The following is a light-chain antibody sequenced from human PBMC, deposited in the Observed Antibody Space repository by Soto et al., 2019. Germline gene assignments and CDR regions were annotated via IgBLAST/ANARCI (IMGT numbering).Light chain of an antibody. CDR1: SSNIGAGYN. Sequence: QSVLTQPPSVSGAPGQRVTISCTGSSSNIGAGYNVQWYQQRPGAAPRLLIFGNTNRPSGVPDRFSGSRSGTSASLAISGLQAEDEADYYCQSYGISRSGSVVFGGGTKLTVL. J-gene: IGLJ2*01. V-gene: IGLV1-40*01. CDR2: GNT. CDR3: QSYGISRSGSVV.